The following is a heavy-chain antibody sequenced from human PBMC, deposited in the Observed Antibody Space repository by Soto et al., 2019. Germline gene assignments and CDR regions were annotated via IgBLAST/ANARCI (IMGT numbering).Heavy chain of an antibody. CDR2: STGPGGST. Sequence: EVQLLESGGGLVQPGGSLRLSCAGSGFPFNNYAINWVRQGPGKGLEWVAASTGPGGSTYNEDSVKGRFTVSRDNSENKIYLDLSRVTGDDTAIYYCARAREPEYSSSIFFDYWGRGILVTVSS. CDR3: ARAREPEYSSSIFFDY. V-gene: IGHV3-23*01. J-gene: IGHJ4*02. CDR1: GFPFNNYA. D-gene: IGHD6-6*01.